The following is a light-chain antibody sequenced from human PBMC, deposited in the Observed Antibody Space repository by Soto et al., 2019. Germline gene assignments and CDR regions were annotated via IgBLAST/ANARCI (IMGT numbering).Light chain of an antibody. CDR3: SSYAGSNKDV. V-gene: IGLV2-8*01. CDR1: SSDVGAYNY. CDR2: EVS. J-gene: IGLJ1*01. Sequence: QSVLTQPPSASGSPGQSVTISCTGTSSDVGAYNYVSWYQQHPGKAPKLMIYEVSERPSGVPDRFSGSKSGHTASLTVSGLQAEDEADYYCSSYAGSNKDVFGPGTKLTVL.